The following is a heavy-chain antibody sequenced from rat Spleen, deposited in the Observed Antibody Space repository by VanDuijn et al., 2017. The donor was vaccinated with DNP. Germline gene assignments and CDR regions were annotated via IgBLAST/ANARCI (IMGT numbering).Heavy chain of an antibody. CDR3: ASTQFSGDVNWFAY. D-gene: IGHD1-1*01. J-gene: IGHJ3*01. Sequence: VQLQESGPGLVKPSQSLSLTCSVTGHSITNNYRWNWIRKFPGNKLERMGYINSAGNTNFNPSLKSRISITRDTSKNQLVLQVNFVTTEDTATYYCASTQFSGDVNWFAYWGQGTLVTVSS. CDR2: INSAGNT. V-gene: IGHV3-3*01. CDR1: GHSITNNYR.